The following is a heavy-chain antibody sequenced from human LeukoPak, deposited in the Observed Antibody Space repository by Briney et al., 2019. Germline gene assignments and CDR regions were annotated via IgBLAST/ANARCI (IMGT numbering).Heavy chain of an antibody. V-gene: IGHV1-69*05. CDR2: ILPMFDTT. Sequence: GASVKVSCKTSGGTFSNYATSWVRQAPGQGLEWMGRILPMFDTTNYAQAFHGRVTISTDESTSTAYMELSSLKSEDTAVYYCARELDWGFDYWGQGTLVTVSS. D-gene: IGHD3-9*01. J-gene: IGHJ4*02. CDR3: ARELDWGFDY. CDR1: GGTFSNYA.